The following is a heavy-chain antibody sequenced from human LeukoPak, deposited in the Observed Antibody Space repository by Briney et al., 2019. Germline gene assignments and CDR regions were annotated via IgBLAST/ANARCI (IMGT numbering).Heavy chain of an antibody. CDR1: GFSFSIYG. J-gene: IGHJ4*02. Sequence: PGGSLRLSCAASGFSFSIYGMHWVRQAPGKGLEWVAVISYDGSNKYYADSVKGRFTISRDNSKNTLYLQVNSLRPEDTAVYYCAKGRVYDSSGHFDYWGQGTLVTVSS. CDR3: AKGRVYDSSGHFDY. D-gene: IGHD3-22*01. V-gene: IGHV3-30*18. CDR2: ISYDGSNK.